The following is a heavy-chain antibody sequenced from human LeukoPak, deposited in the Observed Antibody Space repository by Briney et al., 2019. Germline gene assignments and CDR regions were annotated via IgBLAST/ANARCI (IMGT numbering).Heavy chain of an antibody. J-gene: IGHJ4*02. D-gene: IGHD2-2*01. CDR1: GYTFTGYY. CDR2: INPNSGST. V-gene: IGHV1-2*02. CDR3: ASYCSSTSCKYHFDY. Sequence: ASVKVSCKASGYTFTGYYMHWVRQAPGQGLEWMGWINPNSGSTNYAQKFQGRVTMTRDTSISTAYMELSRLRSDDTAAYYCASYCSSTSCKYHFDYWGQGTLVTVSS.